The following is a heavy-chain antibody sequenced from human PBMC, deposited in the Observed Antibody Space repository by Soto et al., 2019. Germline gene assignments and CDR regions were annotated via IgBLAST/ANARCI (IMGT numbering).Heavy chain of an antibody. D-gene: IGHD3-3*02. V-gene: IGHV1-2*02. CDR3: ARDRGNMVAIFHHYYGMDV. J-gene: IGHJ6*02. CDR2: INPDSGDT. CDR1: GYTFTGQY. Sequence: ASVQVSCKDSGYTFTGQYMHWVRQAPGQGLEWMGWINPDSGDTKYAQKFQGRVTMTRDTSISTVYMELSRLKSDDTAVYYCARDRGNMVAIFHHYYGMDVWGQGTTVTVSS.